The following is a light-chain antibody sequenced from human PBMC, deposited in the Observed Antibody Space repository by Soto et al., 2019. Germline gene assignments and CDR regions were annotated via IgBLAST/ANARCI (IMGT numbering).Light chain of an antibody. CDR1: ESISDW. V-gene: IGKV1-5*03. J-gene: IGKJ5*01. Sequence: DIQMTQSPSTLSASVGDRVTFTCRASESISDWLVWYHQRPGKPPKLLIYKASRLESGVPSRFIGSASGTEFTLTITSLQPDDLGTYYCQQYSTSSISFGPGTRLEIK. CDR2: KAS. CDR3: QQYSTSSIS.